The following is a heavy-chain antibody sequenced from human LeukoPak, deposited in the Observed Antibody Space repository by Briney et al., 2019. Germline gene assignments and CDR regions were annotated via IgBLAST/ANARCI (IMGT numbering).Heavy chain of an antibody. CDR1: GYTLTELS. CDR2: FDPEDGET. V-gene: IGHV1-24*01. D-gene: IGHD6-19*01. Sequence: ASVKVSCKVSGYTLTELSMHWVRQAPGKGVEWMGGFDPEDGETIYAQKFQGRVTMTEDTSTDTAYMELSSLRSEDTAVYYCATIDLLQWPVGYFQHWGQGTLVIVSS. J-gene: IGHJ1*01. CDR3: ATIDLLQWPVGYFQH.